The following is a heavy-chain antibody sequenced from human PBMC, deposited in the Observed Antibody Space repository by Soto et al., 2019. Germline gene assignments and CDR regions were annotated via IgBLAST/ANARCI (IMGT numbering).Heavy chain of an antibody. V-gene: IGHV1-8*01. CDR1: GYTFSNYD. J-gene: IGHJ4*02. D-gene: IGHD3-10*01. CDR2: VNPNNGDT. Sequence: QVQLVQSGAELKKPGASVKVSCKASGYTFSNYDMNWVRQATGQGPAWIGWVNPNNGDTGYAQKFQGRVTLTTDISTTTASMELTSLRSQATAIYYCAKVSRKGSAIDLDYWGQGTLIPVSS. CDR3: AKVSRKGSAIDLDY.